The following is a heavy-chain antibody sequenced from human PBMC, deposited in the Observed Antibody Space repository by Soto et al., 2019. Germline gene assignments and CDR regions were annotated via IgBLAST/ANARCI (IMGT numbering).Heavy chain of an antibody. V-gene: IGHV3-64D*06. CDR1: GFTFSSYA. Sequence: GSLRLSCSASGFTFSSYAMHWVRQAPGKGLEYVSAISSNGGSTYYADSVKGRFTISRDNSKNTLCLRMSSLRAEDTAVYYCVKDPYVLRYFDWLGYWGQGTLVTVSS. CDR2: ISSNGGST. D-gene: IGHD3-9*01. J-gene: IGHJ4*02. CDR3: VKDPYVLRYFDWLGY.